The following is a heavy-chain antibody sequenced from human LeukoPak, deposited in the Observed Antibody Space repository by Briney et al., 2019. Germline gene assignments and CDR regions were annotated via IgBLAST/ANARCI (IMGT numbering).Heavy chain of an antibody. D-gene: IGHD3-3*01. V-gene: IGHV1-69*13. Sequence: ASVKVSCKASGYTFSSYAISWVRQAPGQGLEWMGGIIPIFGTANYAQKFQGRVTITADESTSTAYMELSSLRSEDTAVYYCARGSGDNYDFWSGYYSWFDPWGQGTLVTVSS. CDR2: IIPIFGTA. CDR3: ARGSGDNYDFWSGYYSWFDP. J-gene: IGHJ5*02. CDR1: GYTFSSYA.